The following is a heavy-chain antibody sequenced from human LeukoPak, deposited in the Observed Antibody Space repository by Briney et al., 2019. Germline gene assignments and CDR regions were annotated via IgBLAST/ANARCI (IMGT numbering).Heavy chain of an antibody. Sequence: PGRSLRLSCAPSGFTLCSYAMHWVRQAPGKGLEWVAVISFDGSNKYYADSLKGRFTVSRDNSKSTLSLHMNSLRAEDTAVYYCARDGYGGFDGYYSFALDVWGQGTTVTVSS. J-gene: IGHJ6*02. V-gene: IGHV3-30-3*01. CDR3: ARDGYGGFDGYYSFALDV. CDR1: GFTLCSYA. D-gene: IGHD5-12*01. CDR2: ISFDGSNK.